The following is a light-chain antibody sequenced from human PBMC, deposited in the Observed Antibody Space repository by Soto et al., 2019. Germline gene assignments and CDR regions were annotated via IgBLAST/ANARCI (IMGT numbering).Light chain of an antibody. Sequence: QSVLTQPRSVSGAPGQSVTISCTGTSSDVGTYNYVSWYQQHPGRAPKLIIYDVTKRPSGVPDRFSGSKSGNTASLTISGLQAEDEADYHCCSYASSTNYVFGTGTKVTVL. CDR3: CSYASSTNYV. CDR2: DVT. CDR1: SSDVGTYNY. J-gene: IGLJ1*01. V-gene: IGLV2-11*01.